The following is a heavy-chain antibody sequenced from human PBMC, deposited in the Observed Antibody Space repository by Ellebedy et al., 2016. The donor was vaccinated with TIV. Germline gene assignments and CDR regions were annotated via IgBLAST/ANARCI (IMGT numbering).Heavy chain of an antibody. D-gene: IGHD5-18*01. CDR3: ASPTAMATRGYYYYGMDV. Sequence: ASVKVSCXASGYTFTSYAMHWVRQAPGQRLEWMGWINAGNGNTKYSQKFQGRVTITRDTSASTAYMELSSLRSEDTAVYYCASPTAMATRGYYYYGMDVWGQGTTVTVSS. V-gene: IGHV1-3*01. CDR2: INAGNGNT. J-gene: IGHJ6*02. CDR1: GYTFTSYA.